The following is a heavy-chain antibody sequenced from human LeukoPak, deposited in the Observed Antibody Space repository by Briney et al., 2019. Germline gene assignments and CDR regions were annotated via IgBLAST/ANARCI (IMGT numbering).Heavy chain of an antibody. CDR3: ARAGRRGVVAPAALDY. D-gene: IGHD2-2*01. CDR1: GFTFSSYA. CDR2: ISYDGSNK. Sequence: SGGSLRLSCAASGFTFSSYAMHWVRQAPGKGLEWVAVISYDGSNKYYADSVKGRFTISRDNSKNTLYLQMNSLRAEDTAVYYCARAGRRGVVAPAALDYWGQGTLVTVSS. V-gene: IGHV3-30*04. J-gene: IGHJ4*02.